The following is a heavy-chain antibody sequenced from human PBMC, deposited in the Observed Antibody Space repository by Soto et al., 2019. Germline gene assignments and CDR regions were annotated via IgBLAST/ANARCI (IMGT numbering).Heavy chain of an antibody. Sequence: SVKVSCKASGYTFINFGISWVRQAPGQGLEWMGRIIPILGIANYAQKFQGRVTITADKSTSTAYMELSSLRSEDTAVYYCATLLLAYCGGDCPMADYWGQGTLVTVSS. CDR3: ATLLLAYCGGDCPMADY. J-gene: IGHJ4*02. V-gene: IGHV1-69*04. CDR2: IIPILGIA. D-gene: IGHD2-21*02. CDR1: GYTFINFG.